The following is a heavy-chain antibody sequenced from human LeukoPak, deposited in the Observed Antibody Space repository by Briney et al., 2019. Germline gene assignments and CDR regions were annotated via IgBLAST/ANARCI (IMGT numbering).Heavy chain of an antibody. J-gene: IGHJ4*02. CDR3: ARDRGGNREMDY. V-gene: IGHV4-34*01. D-gene: IGHD4-23*01. Sequence: SETLSLTCAVYGGSFSGYYWSWIRQPPGKGLEWIGEINHSGSTTYNPSLKSRVTMSVDTSKNQFSLRLSSVTAADTALYYCARDRGGNREMDYWGQGILVTVSS. CDR2: INHSGST. CDR1: GGSFSGYY.